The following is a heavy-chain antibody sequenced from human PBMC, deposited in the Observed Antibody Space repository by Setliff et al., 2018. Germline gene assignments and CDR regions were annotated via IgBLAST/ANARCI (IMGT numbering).Heavy chain of an antibody. D-gene: IGHD3-16*01. V-gene: IGHV4-59*11. CDR2: IYYSGST. CDR3: ARGAGGVWKKRGVDG. J-gene: IGHJ6*02. Sequence: ASETLSLTCTVAGGSISSHYWSWIRQPPGKGLEWIGRIYYSGSTNYNPSLKSRVTISVDTSKNQFFLKLSSVTAADTAVYYCARGAGGVWKKRGVDGWGQGTTVTVSS. CDR1: GGSISSHY.